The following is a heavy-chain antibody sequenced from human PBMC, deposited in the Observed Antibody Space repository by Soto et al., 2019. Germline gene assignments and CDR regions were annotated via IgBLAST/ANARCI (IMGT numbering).Heavy chain of an antibody. D-gene: IGHD6-13*01. CDR2: INHSGST. Sequence: PAGTXSLTCAVYVFSFSGYYLIWVRQPPGKGLEWIGEINHSGSTNYNPSLKSRVTISVDTSKNQFSLKLSSVTAAETAVYYCDKSHIEADPPAREFDYWGQGTLVTVSS. CDR3: DKSHIEADPPAREFDY. J-gene: IGHJ4*02. CDR1: VFSFSGYY. V-gene: IGHV4-34*01.